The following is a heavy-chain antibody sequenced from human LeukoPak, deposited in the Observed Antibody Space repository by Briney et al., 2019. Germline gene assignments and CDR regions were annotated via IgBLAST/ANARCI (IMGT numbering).Heavy chain of an antibody. CDR3: ARGAARYCSSTSCYTTFDY. Sequence: SETLSLTCTVSGGSISSYYWSWIRQPPGKGLEWIGYIYYSGSTNYNPSLKSRVTISVDTSKNQFSLKLSSVTAADTAVYYCARGAARYCSSTSCYTTFDYWGQGTLVTVSS. D-gene: IGHD2-2*02. J-gene: IGHJ4*02. CDR1: GGSISSYY. CDR2: IYYSGST. V-gene: IGHV4-59*01.